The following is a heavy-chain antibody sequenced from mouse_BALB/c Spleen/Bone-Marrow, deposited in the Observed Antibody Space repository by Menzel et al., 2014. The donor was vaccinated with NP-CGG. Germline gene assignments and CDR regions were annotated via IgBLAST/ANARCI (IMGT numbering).Heavy chain of an antibody. CDR2: NRNKANGYTT. D-gene: IGHD2-4*01. CDR3: ARDRGLTYFDY. Sequence: DVKLQESGGGLVQPGGSLRLSCTTSGFTFTDYYMSWVRQPPGKALEWLGFNRNKANGYTTEYSASVKGRFTISRDNSQSILYLQMNTLRAEDSATYYCARDRGLTYFDYWGQGTTLTVSS. J-gene: IGHJ2*01. V-gene: IGHV7-3*02. CDR1: GFTFTDYY.